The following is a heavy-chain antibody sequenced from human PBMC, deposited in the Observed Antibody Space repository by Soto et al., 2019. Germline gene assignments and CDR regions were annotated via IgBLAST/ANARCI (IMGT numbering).Heavy chain of an antibody. CDR2: ISSGSDYI. CDR1: GDSVSSDSYF. V-gene: IGHV3-21*01. CDR3: TREHVVSIFRRGQRGSFDY. Sequence: PSETLSLTCTVSGDSVSSDSYFWTWIRQPPGKGLEWVSFISSGSDYIYYADSVKGRFTISRDDATNSLVLQMSSLRAEDTAVYYCTREHVVSIFRRGQRGSFDYWSQGTLVTVSS. D-gene: IGHD3-10*01. J-gene: IGHJ4*02.